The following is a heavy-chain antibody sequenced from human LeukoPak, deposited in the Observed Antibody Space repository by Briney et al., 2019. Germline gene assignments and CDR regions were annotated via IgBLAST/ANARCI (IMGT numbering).Heavy chain of an antibody. V-gene: IGHV3-23*01. CDR3: TTLKHDYVWGSYRTAEYYFDH. CDR1: GFTFSSYA. J-gene: IGHJ4*02. Sequence: PGGSLRLSCAASGFTFSSYAMSWVRQAPGKGLEWVSAISGSGGSTYYADSVKGRFTISRDNSKNTLYLQMNSLKTEDTAVYYCTTLKHDYVWGSYRTAEYYFDHWGQGTLVTVSS. D-gene: IGHD3-16*02. CDR2: ISGSGGST.